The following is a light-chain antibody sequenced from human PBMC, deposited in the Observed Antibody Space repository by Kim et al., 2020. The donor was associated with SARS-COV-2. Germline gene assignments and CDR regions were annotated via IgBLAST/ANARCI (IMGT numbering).Light chain of an antibody. CDR2: GAS. Sequence: GETANPSCRASQAVGNNLLAWYKQKPGQAPRLLIFGASRRATGIQDRCSGSASGTDFTLTICRLEPVEFAVYYCDQYGSSRQTLGQGTKVDIK. CDR3: DQYGSSRQT. CDR1: QAVGNNL. V-gene: IGKV3-20*01. J-gene: IGKJ1*01.